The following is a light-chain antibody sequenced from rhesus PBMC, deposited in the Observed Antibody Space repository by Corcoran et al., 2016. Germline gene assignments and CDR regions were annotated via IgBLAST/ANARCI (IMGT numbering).Light chain of an antibody. V-gene: IGKV1-28*02. CDR3: QQYKSYPRT. J-gene: IGKJ1*01. Sequence: DIQMTQSPSSLSASVGDTVTITCRASQGISSYLNWFQQKPGKAPKLLIYAATTLQSWVPSRFSGSGSGTDFTLTISSLQPEDFATYYCQQYKSYPRTFGQGTKVEIK. CDR2: AAT. CDR1: QGISSY.